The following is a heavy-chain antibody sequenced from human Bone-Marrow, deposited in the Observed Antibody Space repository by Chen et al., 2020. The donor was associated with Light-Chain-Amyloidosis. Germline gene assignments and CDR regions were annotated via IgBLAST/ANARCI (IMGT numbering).Heavy chain of an antibody. V-gene: IGHV3-53*02. Sequence: EVHLVETGGALIQPGGSLRLSCAASGFSVSRSYMSWVRQAPGKGLEWVSLIYGGGSTYYADFVKGRFTISRDSSKNTVYLQMNSLRAEDTALYYCATEGRDPGYSYGYLNYWGQGTLVTVSS. CDR1: GFSVSRSY. CDR3: ATEGRDPGYSYGYLNY. D-gene: IGHD5-18*01. CDR2: IYGGGST. J-gene: IGHJ4*02.